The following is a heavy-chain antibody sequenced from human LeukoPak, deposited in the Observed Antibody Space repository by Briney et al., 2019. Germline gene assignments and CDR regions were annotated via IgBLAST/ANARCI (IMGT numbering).Heavy chain of an antibody. D-gene: IGHD5-12*01. CDR1: GGSISSYY. CDR3: ARGYSNPNSFDP. CDR2: IYYSGST. V-gene: IGHV4-59*01. J-gene: IGHJ5*02. Sequence: PSETVSLTCTVSGGSISSYYGSWIRHPPGKGLERIGYIYYSGSTNYNPSLKSRVTISVDTPKNQFSLKLSSVAAADTAVYYCARGYSNPNSFDPWGQGTLVTVSS.